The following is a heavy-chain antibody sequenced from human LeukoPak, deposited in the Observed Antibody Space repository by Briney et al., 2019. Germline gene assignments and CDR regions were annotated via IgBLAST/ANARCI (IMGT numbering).Heavy chain of an antibody. J-gene: IGHJ4*02. V-gene: IGHV3-11*01. Sequence: GGSLRLSCEASGFTFSYHYMGWIRQAPGEGLEWISYISDGGTTVYYADSVKGRFTVSRDNAKNSLFLQINSLRAEDTAVYYCAREEVKSFDNWGQGTLVTVSS. CDR1: GFTFSYHY. CDR2: ISDGGTTV. CDR3: AREEVKSFDN.